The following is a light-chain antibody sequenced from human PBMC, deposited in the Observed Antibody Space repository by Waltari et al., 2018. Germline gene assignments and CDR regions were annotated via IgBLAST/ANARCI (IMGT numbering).Light chain of an antibody. CDR3: QQSYSIPIT. CDR2: VAS. CDR1: PSISTN. J-gene: IGKJ5*01. Sequence: DIQMTQSPSSLSASVGDRVTITCRTSPSISTNLNWYQEKPGEAPRLLIYVASSLQSGVPSRFSGSGSGTDFTLTISSLQPEDFATYYCQQSYSIPITFGQGTRLEIK. V-gene: IGKV1-39*01.